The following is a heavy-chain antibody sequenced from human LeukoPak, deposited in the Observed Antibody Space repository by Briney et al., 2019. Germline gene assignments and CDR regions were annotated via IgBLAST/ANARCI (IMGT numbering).Heavy chain of an antibody. Sequence: GESLKISCKGSGYSFTSYWTSWVRQMPGKGLEWMGRIDPSDSYTNYSPSFQGHVTISADKSISTAYLQWSSLKASDTAMYYCARRVSSSGWSDPWGQGTLVTVSS. CDR3: ARRVSSSGWSDP. J-gene: IGHJ5*02. CDR1: GYSFTSYW. V-gene: IGHV5-10-1*01. D-gene: IGHD6-6*01. CDR2: IDPSDSYT.